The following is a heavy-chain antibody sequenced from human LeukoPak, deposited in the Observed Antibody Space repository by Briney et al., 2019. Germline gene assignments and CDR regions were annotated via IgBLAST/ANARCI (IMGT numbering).Heavy chain of an antibody. J-gene: IGHJ6*02. V-gene: IGHV1-8*01. D-gene: IGHD2-15*01. CDR2: MNPNSGNT. CDR1: GYTFTSYD. Sequence: ASVKVSCKASGYTFTSYDINWVRQATGQGLGWMGWMNPNSGNTGYAQKFKGRVTMTRNTSISTAYMELSSLRSGDTAVYYCARGYCSGGSCYLGNYYCYGMDVWGQGTTVTVSS. CDR3: ARGYCSGGSCYLGNYYCYGMDV.